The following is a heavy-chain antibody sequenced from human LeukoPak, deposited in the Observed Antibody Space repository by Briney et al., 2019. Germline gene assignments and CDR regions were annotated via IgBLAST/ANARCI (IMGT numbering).Heavy chain of an antibody. CDR2: ISYDGSNK. J-gene: IGHJ4*02. Sequence: GGSLRLSCAASGFTFSSYGMHWVRQAPGKGLEWVAVISYDGSNKYYADSVKGRFTISRDNPKNTLYLQMNSLRAEDTAAYYCAKEGGMAGHFDYWGQGTLVTVSS. D-gene: IGHD6-19*01. CDR3: AKEGGMAGHFDY. V-gene: IGHV3-30*18. CDR1: GFTFSSYG.